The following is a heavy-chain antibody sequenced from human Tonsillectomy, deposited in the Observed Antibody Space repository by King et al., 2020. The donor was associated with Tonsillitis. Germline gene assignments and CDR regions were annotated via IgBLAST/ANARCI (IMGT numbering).Heavy chain of an antibody. CDR2: IYYSGNT. D-gene: IGHD1-7*01. Sequence: HVQLQESGPGLVKPSQTLSLTCTVSGGSISSGAYYWNWIRQHPGKGLEWIGYIYYSGNTYYNPSLRSRVTISVDASKNQFSLKLSSVTAADTAVYYCARGEYNWNYNDVFDIWGQGTMVTVSS. J-gene: IGHJ3*02. CDR1: GGSISSGAYY. CDR3: ARGEYNWNYNDVFDI. V-gene: IGHV4-31*03.